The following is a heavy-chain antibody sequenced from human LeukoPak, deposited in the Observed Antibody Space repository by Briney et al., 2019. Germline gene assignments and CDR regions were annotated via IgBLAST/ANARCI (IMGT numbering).Heavy chain of an antibody. D-gene: IGHD5-12*01. J-gene: IGHJ6*03. CDR2: NYHSGST. CDR3: ARVHMVATSHNPGGYMDV. Sequence: SETLSLTCTVSGYSISSGYYWGWIRQPPGKGLEGIGSNYHSGSTYYNPSLKIRVTISVDTSKNQFSLKLSSVTAADTAVYYCARVHMVATSHNPGGYMDVWGQGTMVTISS. V-gene: IGHV4-38-2*02. CDR1: GYSISSGYY.